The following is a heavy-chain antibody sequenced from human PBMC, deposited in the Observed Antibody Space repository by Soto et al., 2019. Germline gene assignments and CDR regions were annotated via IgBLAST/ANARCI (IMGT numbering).Heavy chain of an antibody. CDR1: GGSISSGGYY. Sequence: QVQLQESGPGLVKPSQTLSLTCTVSGGSISSGGYYWSWIRQHPGKGLERIGYINYSGSTYYNPSLKSRVTISVDTSKNQIPRKLSAVTAADTAVYYCARWDRYNWYEGDAFDILGQGTMVTVSS. CDR2: INYSGST. V-gene: IGHV4-31*03. J-gene: IGHJ3*02. D-gene: IGHD1-20*01. CDR3: ARWDRYNWYEGDAFDI.